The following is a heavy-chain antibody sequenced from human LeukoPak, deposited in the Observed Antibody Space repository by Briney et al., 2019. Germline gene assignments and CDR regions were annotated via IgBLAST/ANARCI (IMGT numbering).Heavy chain of an antibody. D-gene: IGHD3-16*01. CDR1: GYSFTTYH. CDR2: IKDSGTT. Sequence: ASVKVSCKASGYSFTTYHIHWVRQAPGQGLEWMGIIKDSGTTIYPQKFQGRVTMTRDTSTSTVYMEVSNLRSEDTAVYYCARESPHTFYFDYWGQGTLVTVSS. J-gene: IGHJ4*02. CDR3: ARESPHTFYFDY. V-gene: IGHV1-46*01.